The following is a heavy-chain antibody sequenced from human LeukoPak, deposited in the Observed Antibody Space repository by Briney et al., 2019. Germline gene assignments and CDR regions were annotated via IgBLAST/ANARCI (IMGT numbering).Heavy chain of an antibody. Sequence: PGGSLRLSCAASGFTFSTYSMNWVRQAPGKGLEWVSFIGSSIGYIYYADSVKGRFTISRDNAKNSLYLQMNSLRAEDTAVYYCARARDIVVVPAAITFDPWGQGTLVTVSS. J-gene: IGHJ5*02. D-gene: IGHD2-2*01. V-gene: IGHV3-21*04. CDR1: GFTFSTYS. CDR3: ARARDIVVVPAAITFDP. CDR2: IGSSIGYI.